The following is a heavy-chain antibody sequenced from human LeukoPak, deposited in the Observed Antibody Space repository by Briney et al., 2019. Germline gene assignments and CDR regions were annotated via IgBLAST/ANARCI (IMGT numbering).Heavy chain of an antibody. Sequence: SETLSLTCAVYGGSSSGYYWSWIRQPPGKGLEWIGEINHSGSTNLNPSLKSRVTISIGTSKNQFSLKLSSVTAADTAVYYCARAAFRVPADDYWGQGTLVTVSS. CDR1: GGSSSGYY. J-gene: IGHJ4*02. V-gene: IGHV4-34*01. D-gene: IGHD2-2*01. CDR3: ARAAFRVPADDY. CDR2: INHSGST.